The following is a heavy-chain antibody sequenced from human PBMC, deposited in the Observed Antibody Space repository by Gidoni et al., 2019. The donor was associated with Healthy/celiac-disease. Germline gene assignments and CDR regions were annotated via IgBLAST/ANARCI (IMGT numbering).Heavy chain of an antibody. CDR2: INAGNGNT. D-gene: IGHD3-22*01. Sequence: QVQLVQSGAEEKKPGASVQGCCKASGYPFTSYAMHWERQAPGQRLEWMGWINAGNGNTKYSQKFQSRVTMTRDTSASTAYMELSSLSSEDTAVYYCARDHDSTVWGQGTTVTVSS. CDR3: ARDHDSTV. CDR1: GYPFTSYA. J-gene: IGHJ6*02. V-gene: IGHV1-3*05.